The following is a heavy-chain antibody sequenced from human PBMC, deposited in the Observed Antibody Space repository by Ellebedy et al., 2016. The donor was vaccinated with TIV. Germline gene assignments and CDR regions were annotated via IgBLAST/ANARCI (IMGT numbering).Heavy chain of an antibody. CDR2: IHYNGNT. Sequence: MPSETLSLTCSVSGGSMSRYYWSWLRQPPGQGLEWIGYIHYNGNTNYNPSLRSRVTISVDTSKDQFSLRLLSVTAADSAMYYCARFSGDSSSWYDWNFDLWGRGALVTVSS. CDR1: GGSMSRYY. D-gene: IGHD6-13*01. J-gene: IGHJ2*01. V-gene: IGHV4-59*08. CDR3: ARFSGDSSSWYDWNFDL.